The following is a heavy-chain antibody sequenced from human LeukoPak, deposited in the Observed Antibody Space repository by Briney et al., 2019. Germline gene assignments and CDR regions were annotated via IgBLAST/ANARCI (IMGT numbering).Heavy chain of an antibody. D-gene: IGHD2-21*02. V-gene: IGHV3-9*01. CDR1: GFTFDDYA. CDR3: ARRGPNCGGDCHYDY. CDR2: ISWNSVAI. Sequence: GGSLRLSCAASGFTFDDYAMHWVRQAPGKGLEWVSGISWNSVAIDYADSVKGRFTISRDNAKNSLYLQMNSLRPDDTAFYYCARRGPNCGGDCHYDYWGRGALVTV. J-gene: IGHJ4*02.